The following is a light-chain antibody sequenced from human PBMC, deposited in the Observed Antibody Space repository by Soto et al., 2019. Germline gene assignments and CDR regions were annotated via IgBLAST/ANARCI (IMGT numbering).Light chain of an antibody. V-gene: IGKV1-6*01. CDR1: QDIRND. CDR2: AAF. CDR3: LQYYNLSWP. Sequence: AIQMTESPSALAASVGDRVTITCLASQDIRNDLAWYQQKPGQAPHLLIFAAFNLQSGVPSRFSGGGSGTHFTLTISSLQPDDFATYYCLQYYNLSWPFGQGTKV. J-gene: IGKJ1*01.